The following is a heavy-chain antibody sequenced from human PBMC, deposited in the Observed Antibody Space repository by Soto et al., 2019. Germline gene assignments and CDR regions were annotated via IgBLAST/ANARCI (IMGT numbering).Heavy chain of an antibody. CDR3: ARDRAGYCSGGSCYGEVWRYGMDV. CDR2: IYYSGST. V-gene: IGHV4-59*01. D-gene: IGHD2-15*01. CDR1: GGSISSYY. Sequence: SETLSLTCTVSGGSISSYYWSWIRQPPGKGLEWIGYIYYSGSTNYNPSLKSRVTISVDTSKNQFSLKLSSVTAADTAVYYCARDRAGYCSGGSCYGEVWRYGMDVWGQGTTVTVSS. J-gene: IGHJ6*02.